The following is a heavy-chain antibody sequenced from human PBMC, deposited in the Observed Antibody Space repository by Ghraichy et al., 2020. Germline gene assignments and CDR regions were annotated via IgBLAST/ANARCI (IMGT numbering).Heavy chain of an antibody. Sequence: GESLKISCAASGFTFSNAWMSWVRQAPGKGLEWVGRIKSKTDGGTTDYAAPVKGRFTISRDDSKNTLYLQMNSLKTEDTAVYYCTTDLDYGDYFYYYYGMDVWGQGTTVTVSS. V-gene: IGHV3-15*01. D-gene: IGHD4-17*01. J-gene: IGHJ6*02. CDR3: TTDLDYGDYFYYYYGMDV. CDR1: GFTFSNAW. CDR2: IKSKTDGGTT.